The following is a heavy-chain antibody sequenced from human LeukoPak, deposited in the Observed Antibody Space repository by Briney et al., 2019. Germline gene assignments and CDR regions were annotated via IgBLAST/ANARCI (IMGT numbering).Heavy chain of an antibody. CDR2: ISSSSSII. CDR3: ARDQAVRGVIIPYWFDA. CDR1: GFNFNIYA. D-gene: IGHD3-10*01. V-gene: IGHV3-48*04. J-gene: IGHJ5*02. Sequence: GGSLRLSCVASGFNFNIYAMNWVRQAPGKGLEWVSHISSSSSIIYYADSVQGRFTISRDNAKNSVYLQMNNLRVEDTAVYYCARDQAVRGVIIPYWFDAWGQGTLVTVSS.